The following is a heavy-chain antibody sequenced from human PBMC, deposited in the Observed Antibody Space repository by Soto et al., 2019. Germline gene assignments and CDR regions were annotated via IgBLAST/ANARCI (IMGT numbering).Heavy chain of an antibody. J-gene: IGHJ6*02. V-gene: IGHV3-30*18. CDR1: GFTLSSYG. D-gene: IGHD5-18*01. CDR2: ISYDGSNK. CDR3: AKDSYSRGYSYGSLEKNYYYYYGMDV. Sequence: GGSLRLSCAASGFTLSSYGMHWVRQAPGKGLEWVAVISYDGSNKYYADSVKGRFTISRDNSKNTLYLQMNSLRAEDTAVYYCAKDSYSRGYSYGSLEKNYYYYYGMDVWGQGTTVTRLL.